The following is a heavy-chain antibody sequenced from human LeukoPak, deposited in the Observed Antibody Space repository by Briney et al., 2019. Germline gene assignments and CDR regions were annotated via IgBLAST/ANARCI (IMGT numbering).Heavy chain of an antibody. D-gene: IGHD3-3*01. CDR2: ISGSGGST. V-gene: IGHV3-23*01. CDR3: AKDDDFWSGYLDY. J-gene: IGHJ4*02. CDR1: GFTFSSYA. Sequence: PGGSLRLSCAASGFTFSSYAMSWVRQAPGKGLEGGSAISGSGGSTYYADSVKGRFTISRDNSKNTLYLQMNSLRAEDTAVYYCAKDDDFWSGYLDYWGQGTLVTVSS.